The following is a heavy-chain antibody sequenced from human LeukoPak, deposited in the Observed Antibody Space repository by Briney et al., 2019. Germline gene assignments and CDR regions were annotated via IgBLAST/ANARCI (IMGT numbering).Heavy chain of an antibody. CDR1: GYSISTGYY. J-gene: IGHJ3*02. CDR2: SNRTGST. D-gene: IGHD3/OR15-3a*01. Sequence: PSETLSLTCYVSGYSISTGYYWGWVRQPPGKGLEWIVSSNRTGSTHHNPSLKSRVTISVDTSKNQFSLKLTSVTAADTAVYYCARHYWTPGAFDIWGQGAMATVSS. V-gene: IGHV4-38-2*01. CDR3: ARHYWTPGAFDI.